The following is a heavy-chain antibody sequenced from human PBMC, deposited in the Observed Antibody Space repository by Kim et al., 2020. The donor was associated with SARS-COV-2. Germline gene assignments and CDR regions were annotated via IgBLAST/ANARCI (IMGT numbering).Heavy chain of an antibody. J-gene: IGHJ6*02. CDR3: ARDMVRGVIKSYYYGMDV. V-gene: IGHV3-33*05. Sequence: GGSLRLSCAASGFTFSSYGMHWVRQAPGKGLEWVAVISYDGSNKYYADSVKGRFTISRDNSKNTLYLQMNSLRAEDTAVYYCARDMVRGVIKSYYYGMDVGGQGTTVTVSS. CDR2: ISYDGSNK. CDR1: GFTFSSYG. D-gene: IGHD3-10*01.